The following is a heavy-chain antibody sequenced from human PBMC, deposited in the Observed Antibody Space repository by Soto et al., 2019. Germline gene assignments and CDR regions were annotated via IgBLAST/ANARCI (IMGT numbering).Heavy chain of an antibody. CDR3: ARKDSGYADYMDV. V-gene: IGHV4-31*03. Sequence: SETLSLTCTVSGGSISRGGYYWSRIRQHPGKGLEWIGYIYYSGGTYYNPSLKSRVTISVDTSENQFSLRLSSVTAADTAVYYCARKDSGYADYMDVWGKGTTVTVSS. J-gene: IGHJ6*03. CDR2: IYYSGGT. D-gene: IGHD5-12*01. CDR1: GGSISRGGYY.